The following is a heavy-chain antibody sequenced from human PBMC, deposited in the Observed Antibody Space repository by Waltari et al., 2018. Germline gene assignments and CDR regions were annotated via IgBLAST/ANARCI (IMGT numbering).Heavy chain of an antibody. V-gene: IGHV4-39*01. Sequence: QLQLQESGPGLVKPSETLSLTCTVSGGSISSSSYYWGWIRQPPGKGLEWIGSIYYSGSTYYNPSLKSRVTISVDTSKNQFSLKLSSVTAADTAVYYCARLAIAAAGTSDYWGQGTLVTVSS. CDR3: ARLAIAAAGTSDY. CDR2: IYYSGST. D-gene: IGHD6-13*01. CDR1: GGSISSSSYY. J-gene: IGHJ4*02.